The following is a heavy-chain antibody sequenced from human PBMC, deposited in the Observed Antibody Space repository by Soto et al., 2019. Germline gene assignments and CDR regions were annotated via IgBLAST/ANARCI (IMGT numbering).Heavy chain of an antibody. CDR1: GGTFSSYA. J-gene: IGHJ6*02. Sequence: QVQLVQSGAEVKKPGSSVKVSCKASGGTFSSYAISWVRQAPGQGLEWMGGIIPIFGTANYAQKFQGRVTITADESTITAYMELSSLRSEDTAVYSCARVGGYDFWSGYCGSYYYSYCMDVWGQGTTVPRSS. CDR2: IIPIFGTA. V-gene: IGHV1-69*01. CDR3: ARVGGYDFWSGYCGSYYYSYCMDV. D-gene: IGHD3-3*01.